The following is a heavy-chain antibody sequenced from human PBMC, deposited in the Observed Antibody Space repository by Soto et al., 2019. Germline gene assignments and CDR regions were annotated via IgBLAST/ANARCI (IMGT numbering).Heavy chain of an antibody. CDR2: IYPGDSDT. J-gene: IGHJ6*03. V-gene: IGHV5-51*01. Sequence: GESLKISCKGSGYSFASYWIGWVRQMPGKGLEWMGIIYPGDSDTRYSPSFQGQVTISADKSISTAYLQWSSLKASDTAMYYCARQLARKNYYYYMDVWGKGTTVTVSS. CDR3: ARQLARKNYYYYMDV. CDR1: GYSFASYW.